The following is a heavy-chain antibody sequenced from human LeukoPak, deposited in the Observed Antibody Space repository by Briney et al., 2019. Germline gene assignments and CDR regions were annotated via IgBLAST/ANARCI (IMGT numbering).Heavy chain of an antibody. V-gene: IGHV3-53*01. J-gene: IGHJ4*02. CDR2: IHSGGTT. CDR3: ARERRYCSGDNCYSGLDY. D-gene: IGHD2-15*01. Sequence: SLTLSCAVSGFTVSSNYMIWVRQAPGKGLEWVSLIHSGGTTDYADSVKDRFSISTDDSKNTVNLQINSLRAEDTAVYYCARERRYCSGDNCYSGLDYWGQGAQVTVSS. CDR1: GFTVSSNY.